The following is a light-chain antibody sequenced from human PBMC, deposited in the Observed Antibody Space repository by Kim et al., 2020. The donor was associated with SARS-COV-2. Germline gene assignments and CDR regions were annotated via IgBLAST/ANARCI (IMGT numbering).Light chain of an antibody. CDR2: DVS. V-gene: IGLV2-14*03. CDR1: SSDVGGYNY. CDR3: SSYTSSSFL. J-gene: IGLJ2*01. Sequence: PGQSITISCTGTSSDVGGYNYVSWYQQHPGKAPKLMIYDVSNRPSGVSNRFSGSKSGNTASLTISGLQAEDEADYYCSSYTSSSFLFGGGTQLTVL.